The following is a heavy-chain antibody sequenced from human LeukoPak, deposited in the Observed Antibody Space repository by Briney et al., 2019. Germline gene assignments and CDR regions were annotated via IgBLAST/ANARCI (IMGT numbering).Heavy chain of an antibody. V-gene: IGHV3-21*01. J-gene: IGHJ4*02. CDR3: ARSSWDSSGYYFDY. Sequence: GGSLRLSCAASGFTFSSYSMNWVRQAPGTGLEWVSSITSNTNYIYYADSVKGRFTISRDNAKNSLYLQMNSLRAEDTAVYYCARSSWDSSGYYFDYWGQGTLVTVSS. CDR1: GFTFSSYS. D-gene: IGHD3-22*01. CDR2: ITSNTNYI.